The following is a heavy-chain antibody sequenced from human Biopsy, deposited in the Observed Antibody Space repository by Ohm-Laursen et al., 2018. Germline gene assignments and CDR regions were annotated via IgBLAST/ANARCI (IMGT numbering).Heavy chain of an antibody. Sequence: SETLSLTCTVPGVSINGGRYYWNWIRPHPGKGLEWIGNIFYSANTYYNPSLKSRVTISVDTSKNQFSLKLISVTAADTAVYYCARLGSGDYFPTFFDFWGQGALVTVSS. CDR3: ARLGSGDYFPTFFDF. J-gene: IGHJ4*02. CDR2: IFYSANT. D-gene: IGHD5-12*01. CDR1: GVSINGGRYY. V-gene: IGHV4-31*03.